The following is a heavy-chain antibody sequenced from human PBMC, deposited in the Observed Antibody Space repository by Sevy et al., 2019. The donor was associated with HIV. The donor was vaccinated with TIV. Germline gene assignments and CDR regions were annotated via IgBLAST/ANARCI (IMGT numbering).Heavy chain of an antibody. Sequence: GGSLRLSCAASGLIFSDYYMGWVRQAPGKGLEWVADISSGNTYTNYADSVKGRFTISRANAKKSLYLQMNTLRAEDTAVYYCARLRVIASAPYYFDYWGQGALVTVSS. V-gene: IGHV3-11*06. CDR2: ISSGNTYT. CDR3: ARLRVIASAPYYFDY. D-gene: IGHD2-21*01. J-gene: IGHJ4*02. CDR1: GLIFSDYY.